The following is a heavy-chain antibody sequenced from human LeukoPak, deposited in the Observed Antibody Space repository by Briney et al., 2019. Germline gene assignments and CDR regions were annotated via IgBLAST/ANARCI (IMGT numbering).Heavy chain of an antibody. Sequence: SVKVSCKASGGTFSSYAISWVRQAPGQGLEWMGGIIPIFGTANYAQKFQGRVTITADESTSTAYMELSSLRSEDTAAYYCATSLYSSGWYNWDYWGQGTLVTVSS. CDR1: GGTFSSYA. J-gene: IGHJ4*02. CDR3: ATSLYSSGWYNWDY. D-gene: IGHD6-19*01. CDR2: IIPIFGTA. V-gene: IGHV1-69*01.